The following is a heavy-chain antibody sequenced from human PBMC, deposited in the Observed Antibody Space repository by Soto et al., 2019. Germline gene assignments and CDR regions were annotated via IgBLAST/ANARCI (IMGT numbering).Heavy chain of an antibody. CDR3: ARSQNYYDSSGYPPGLDY. CDR1: GFTFSSYS. D-gene: IGHD3-22*01. V-gene: IGHV3-21*01. CDR2: ISSSSSYI. J-gene: IGHJ4*02. Sequence: PGGSLRLSFAASGFTFSSYSMNWVRQAPGKGLEWVSSISSSSSYIYYADSVKGRFTISRDNAKNSLYLQMNSLRAEDTAVYYCARSQNYYDSSGYPPGLDYWGQGTLVTVSS.